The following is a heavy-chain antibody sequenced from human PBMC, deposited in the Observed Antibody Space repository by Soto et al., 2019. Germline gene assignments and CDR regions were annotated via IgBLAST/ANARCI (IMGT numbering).Heavy chain of an antibody. Sequence: QVQLQESGPGLVKPSETLSLTCTVSGVSINDYYWSWMRQPPGKGLEFVGFIYYTGATDYNPSLKIRVTLSLDTSKKQVSVRLNSVTAADTAIYYCARWNEGLDYWGQGALVTVSS. CDR1: GVSINDYY. D-gene: IGHD1-1*01. CDR3: ARWNEGLDY. V-gene: IGHV4-59*01. J-gene: IGHJ4*02. CDR2: IYYTGAT.